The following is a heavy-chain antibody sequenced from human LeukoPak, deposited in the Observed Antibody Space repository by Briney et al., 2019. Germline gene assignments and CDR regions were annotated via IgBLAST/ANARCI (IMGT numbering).Heavy chain of an antibody. Sequence: SEILSLTCAVYGGSFSGYYWSWIRQPPGKGLEWIGEINHSGSTNYNPSLKSRVTISVDTSKNQFSLKLSSVTAADTAVYYCARAGGRYCSGGSCYFVSWGQGTLVTVSS. CDR3: ARAGGRYCSGGSCYFVS. J-gene: IGHJ4*02. CDR2: INHSGST. CDR1: GGSFSGYY. D-gene: IGHD2-15*01. V-gene: IGHV4-34*01.